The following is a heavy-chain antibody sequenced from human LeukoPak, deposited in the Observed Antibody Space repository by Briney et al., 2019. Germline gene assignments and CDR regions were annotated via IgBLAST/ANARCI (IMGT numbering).Heavy chain of an antibody. J-gene: IGHJ3*02. CDR2: INRDGSRT. V-gene: IGHV3-74*01. D-gene: IGHD4-23*01. Sequence: GGSLRLSCAASGFTFSSYWVHLVRQVPGEGLVLVSRINRDGSRTDYADSVTGRFTISRDNAKHMVYMQMNSLRAEDTAVYYCVTLTTAVTENAFDIWGQGTMVSVSS. CDR1: GFTFSSYW. CDR3: VTLTTAVTENAFDI.